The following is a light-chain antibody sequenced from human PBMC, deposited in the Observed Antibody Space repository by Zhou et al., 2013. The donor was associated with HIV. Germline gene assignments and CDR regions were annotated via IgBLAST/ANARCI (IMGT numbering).Light chain of an antibody. CDR3: QKYNTAPWT. CDR2: AAS. J-gene: IGKJ1*01. Sequence: DIQMTQSPSSLSASVGDRVTITCRASQGISNFLAWYQQKPGKPPKVLIYAASTLQSGVPSRFMAVDLGQISLSPSAACSLKMLQLITVQKYNTAPWTFGQGTKVEMK. V-gene: IGKV1-27*01. CDR1: QGISNF.